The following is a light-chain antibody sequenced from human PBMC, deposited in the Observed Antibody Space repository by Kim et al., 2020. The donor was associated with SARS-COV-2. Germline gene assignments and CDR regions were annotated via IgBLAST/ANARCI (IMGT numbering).Light chain of an antibody. CDR1: QSISSW. Sequence: DIQMTQSPSTLSASVGDRVTISCRASQSISSWLAWYQQKPGKAPNLLIYESSSLESGAPSRFSGSGSGTEFTLTISSLQPDDFATYYCQQYNSYPLTFGGGTKVEIK. CDR2: ESS. J-gene: IGKJ4*01. V-gene: IGKV1-5*03. CDR3: QQYNSYPLT.